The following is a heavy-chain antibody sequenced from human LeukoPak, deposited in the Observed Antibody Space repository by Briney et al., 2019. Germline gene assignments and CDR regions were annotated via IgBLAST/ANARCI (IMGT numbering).Heavy chain of an antibody. CDR3: ASPYSSGWYYFDY. D-gene: IGHD6-19*01. Sequence: SVKVSCKASGGTFSSYAISWVRQAPGQGLEWMGGIIPIFGTANYAQKFQGRVTITTDESTSTAYMELSSLRSEDTAVYYCASPYSSGWYYFDYWGQGALVTVSS. CDR1: GGTFSSYA. J-gene: IGHJ4*02. V-gene: IGHV1-69*05. CDR2: IIPIFGTA.